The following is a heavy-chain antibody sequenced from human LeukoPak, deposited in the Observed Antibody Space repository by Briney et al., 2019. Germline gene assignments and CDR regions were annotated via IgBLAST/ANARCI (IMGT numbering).Heavy chain of an antibody. D-gene: IGHD4-23*01. CDR2: ISAYNGNA. J-gene: IGHJ4*02. CDR3: ARGDYGGNSDLFDY. CDR1: GYIFTNFG. Sequence: GASVKVSCKASGYIFTNFGISWVRQAPGQGLEWMGWISAYNGNANYAQKLQGRVTMTTDTSTSTAYMELRSLRSDDTAMYYCARGDYGGNSDLFDYWGQGTLVTVSS. V-gene: IGHV1-18*01.